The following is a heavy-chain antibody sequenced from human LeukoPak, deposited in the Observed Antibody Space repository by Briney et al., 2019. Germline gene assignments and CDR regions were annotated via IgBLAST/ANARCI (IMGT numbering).Heavy chain of an antibody. CDR3: ARGERGSLFYYYYMDV. CDR2: IYTSGST. V-gene: IGHV4-4*07. J-gene: IGHJ6*03. CDR1: GGSISSYY. Sequence: SETLSLTCTVSGGSISSYYWSWIRQPAGKGLGWIGRIYTSGSTNYNPSLKSRVTMSVDTSKNQFSLKLSSVTAADTAVYYCARGERGSLFYYYYMDVWGKGTTVTVSS. D-gene: IGHD3-16*01.